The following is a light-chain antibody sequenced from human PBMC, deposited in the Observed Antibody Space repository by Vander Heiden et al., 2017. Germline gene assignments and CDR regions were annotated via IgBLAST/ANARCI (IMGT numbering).Light chain of an antibody. CDR3: CSYAGSSTFV. Sequence: QSALTQPAPVSRSPGQSTPIPCPGTLSAVRSYNLVSWYQQNPGKAPKLMIYEGSKRPSGVSNRFSGSKSGNTASLTISGRQAEDEADYHCCSYAGSSTFVFGGGTKLTVL. V-gene: IGLV2-23*03. J-gene: IGLJ2*01. CDR1: LSAVRSYNL. CDR2: EGS.